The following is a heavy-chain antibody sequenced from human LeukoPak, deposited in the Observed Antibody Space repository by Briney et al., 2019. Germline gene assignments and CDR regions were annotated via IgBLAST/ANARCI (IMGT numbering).Heavy chain of an antibody. CDR1: GGSISSYY. Sequence: SETLSLTCTVSGGSISSYYWTWIRQPAGEGLEWIGRIYSTGSTNYNPSLKSRVTMSVDTSKSHFSLRLSSATAADTAVHYCARQVALTGTAVMDVWGQGTPVTVSS. CDR3: ARQVALTGTAVMDV. D-gene: IGHD6-13*01. V-gene: IGHV4-4*07. CDR2: IYSTGST. J-gene: IGHJ6*02.